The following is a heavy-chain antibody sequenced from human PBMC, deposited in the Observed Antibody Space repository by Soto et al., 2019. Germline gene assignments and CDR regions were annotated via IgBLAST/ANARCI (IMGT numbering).Heavy chain of an antibody. D-gene: IGHD6-6*01. CDR1: GYTFTSCG. V-gene: IGHV1-18*04. CDR2: ISAYNGDT. J-gene: IGHJ5*02. CDR3: ARDQEYSTSGLYWFDL. Sequence: ASVKVSCKASGYTFTSCGITCVRQAPGQDLEWMGWISAYNGDTNYAPRLQGRVTMTTDTSTTTVYMELKNLKSDDTAVYYCARDQEYSTSGLYWFDLWGQGTLVTVSS.